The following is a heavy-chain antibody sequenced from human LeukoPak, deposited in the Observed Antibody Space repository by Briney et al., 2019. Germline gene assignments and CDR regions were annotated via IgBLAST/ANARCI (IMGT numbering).Heavy chain of an antibody. CDR1: GDSVSSNSAA. V-gene: IGHV6-1*01. D-gene: IGHD3-10*01. J-gene: IGHJ3*02. Sequence: SQTLSLTCAISGDSVSSNSAAWNWIRQSPSRGLEWLGRTYYRSKWYNDYAVSVKSRITINPDTSKNQFSLQLNSVTPEDTAVYYCARDQILVDRWFGELLPSPDAFDIWGQGTMVTVSS. CDR2: TYYRSKWYN. CDR3: ARDQILVDRWFGELLPSPDAFDI.